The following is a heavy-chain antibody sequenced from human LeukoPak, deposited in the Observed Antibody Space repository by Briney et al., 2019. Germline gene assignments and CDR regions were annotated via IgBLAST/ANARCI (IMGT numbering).Heavy chain of an antibody. V-gene: IGHV4-34*01. Sequence: PSETLSLTCAVYGGSFSGYYWSWIRQPPGKGLEWIGEINHSGSTNYNPSLKSRVTISVDASKNQFSLKLSSVTAADTAVYYCARGFAYGSGRYWGQGTLVTVSS. D-gene: IGHD3-10*01. CDR1: GGSFSGYY. CDR2: INHSGST. CDR3: ARGFAYGSGRY. J-gene: IGHJ4*02.